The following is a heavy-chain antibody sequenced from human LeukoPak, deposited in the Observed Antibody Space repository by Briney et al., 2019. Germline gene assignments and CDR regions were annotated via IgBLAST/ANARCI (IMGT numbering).Heavy chain of an antibody. V-gene: IGHV3-30-3*01. D-gene: IGHD3-22*01. J-gene: IGHJ3*02. CDR1: GFTFSSYA. CDR3: ARDSETPSYYYDSSGLGYGSAFDI. Sequence: GGSLRLSCAASGFTFSSYAMHWVRQAPGKGLEWVAVISYDGSNKYYADSVKGRFTISRDNSKNTLYLQMNSLRAEDTAVYYCARDSETPSYYYDSSGLGYGSAFDIWGQGTMVTVSS. CDR2: ISYDGSNK.